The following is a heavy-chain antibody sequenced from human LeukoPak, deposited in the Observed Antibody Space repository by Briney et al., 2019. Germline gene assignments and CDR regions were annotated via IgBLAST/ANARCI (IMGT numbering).Heavy chain of an antibody. CDR1: VYTFTGYY. Sequence: GASVNVSCKASVYTFTGYYMHWVRQAPGQGLEWMGWSNPNSGGTNYAHKCQGRVTLDRDTSISTAYMELSRLRSDDTAVYYCARDGAYCRSTSCYSYYYYYGMDVWGQGTTVTVSS. D-gene: IGHD2-2*01. CDR3: ARDGAYCRSTSCYSYYYYYGMDV. CDR2: SNPNSGGT. J-gene: IGHJ6*02. V-gene: IGHV1-2*07.